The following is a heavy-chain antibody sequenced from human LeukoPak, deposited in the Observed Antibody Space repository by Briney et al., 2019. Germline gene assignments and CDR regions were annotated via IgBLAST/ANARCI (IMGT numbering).Heavy chain of an antibody. CDR2: INPNSGGT. Sequence: ASVKVSCKASGYTFIGYYMHWVRQAPGQGLEWMGWINPNSGGTNYAQKFQGRVTMTRDTSISTAYMELSRLRSDDTAVYYCASYYDFKNWFDPWGQGTLVTVSS. D-gene: IGHD3-3*01. V-gene: IGHV1-2*02. J-gene: IGHJ5*02. CDR1: GYTFIGYY. CDR3: ASYYDFKNWFDP.